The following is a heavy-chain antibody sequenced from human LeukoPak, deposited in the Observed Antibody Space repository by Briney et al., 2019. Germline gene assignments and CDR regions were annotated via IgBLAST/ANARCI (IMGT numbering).Heavy chain of an antibody. CDR2: IIPNSGTA. V-gene: IGHV1-69*13. J-gene: IGHJ4*02. Sequence: GASVKVSCKASGGTFSSYAISWVRQAPGQGLEWMGGIIPNSGTANHAQKFQGRVTITADESTSTAYMELSSLRSEDTAVYYCARTLPYDILTGYYNPFDYWGQGTLVTVSS. D-gene: IGHD3-9*01. CDR3: ARTLPYDILTGYYNPFDY. CDR1: GGTFSSYA.